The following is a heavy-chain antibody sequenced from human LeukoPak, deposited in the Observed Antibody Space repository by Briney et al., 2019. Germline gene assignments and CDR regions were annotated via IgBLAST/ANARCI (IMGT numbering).Heavy chain of an antibody. D-gene: IGHD3-22*01. V-gene: IGHV4-59*01. Sequence: PSGTLSLTCTVSGASICSSYWSWIRQPPGKRLEWIGYIYYNGNTNSNPSLKSRVTISADTSKNQFSLKLSSVTAADTAIYYCVRGNYDNRGYSNAFDIWGQGTMVTVSS. CDR2: IYYNGNT. CDR1: GASICSSY. CDR3: VRGNYDNRGYSNAFDI. J-gene: IGHJ3*02.